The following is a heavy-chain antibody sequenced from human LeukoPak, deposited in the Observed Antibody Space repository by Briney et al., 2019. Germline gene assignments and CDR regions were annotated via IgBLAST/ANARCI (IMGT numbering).Heavy chain of an antibody. D-gene: IGHD6-13*01. CDR1: GGTFSNYA. CDR3: ASAIVSSSWYNLDY. J-gene: IGHJ4*02. CDR2: IIPIFGTA. Sequence: GASVKVSCKASGGTFSNYAINWVRQAPGQGLEWMGGIIPIFGTANYAQKFQGRVTITADESTSTAYMELSSLRSEDTAVYYCASAIVSSSWYNLDYWGQGTLVTVSS. V-gene: IGHV1-69*13.